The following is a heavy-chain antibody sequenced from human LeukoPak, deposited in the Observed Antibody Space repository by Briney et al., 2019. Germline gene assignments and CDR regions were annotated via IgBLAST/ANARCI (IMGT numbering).Heavy chain of an antibody. CDR3: ARKLKYGDYFDY. J-gene: IGHJ4*02. CDR2: ISSSGSTI. V-gene: IGHV3-48*03. Sequence: SGGSLRLSCAASGFTFSSYEMNWVRQAPGKGLECVSYISSSGSTIYYADSVKGRFTIPRDNAKNSLYLQMNSVRAEDTAVYYCARKLKYGDYFDYWGQGTLVTVSS. D-gene: IGHD4-17*01. CDR1: GFTFSSYE.